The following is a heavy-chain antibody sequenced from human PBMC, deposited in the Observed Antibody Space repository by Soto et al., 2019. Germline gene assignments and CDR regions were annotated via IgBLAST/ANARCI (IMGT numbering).Heavy chain of an antibody. J-gene: IGHJ5*02. CDR3: AHFSDLEWFAP. CDR2: IFYTGST. CDR1: GGSISRYF. D-gene: IGHD2-21*01. Sequence: QVQLQESGPGLVRPSDTLSLTCTVSGGSISRYFWSWIRQSPGKGLEWIGYIFYTGSTTYNPSLKSRVTISIDTAQNQFSLQLSSLTAADTAVYYCAHFSDLEWFAPWGQGTLVTVSS. V-gene: IGHV4-59*01.